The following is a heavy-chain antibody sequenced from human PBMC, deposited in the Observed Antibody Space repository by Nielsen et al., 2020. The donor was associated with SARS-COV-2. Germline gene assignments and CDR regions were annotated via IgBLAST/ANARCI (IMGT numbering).Heavy chain of an antibody. CDR2: ISSSSSYT. J-gene: IGHJ4*02. V-gene: IGHV3-21*05. Sequence: GGSLRLSCAASGFTFSSYEMNWVRQAPGKGLEWVSYISSSSSYTNYADSVKGRFTISRDNAKNSLYLQMNSLRAEDTAVYYCARDVDYYDSSGYWDYWGQGTLVTVSS. D-gene: IGHD3-22*01. CDR3: ARDVDYYDSSGYWDY. CDR1: GFTFSSYE.